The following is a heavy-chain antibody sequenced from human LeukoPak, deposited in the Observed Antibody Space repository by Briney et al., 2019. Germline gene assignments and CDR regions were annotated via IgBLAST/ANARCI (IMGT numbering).Heavy chain of an antibody. CDR3: ARVWTPSGYFDY. V-gene: IGHV4-39*07. CDR1: GGSISSSSYY. D-gene: IGHD1-26*01. J-gene: IGHJ4*02. Sequence: SETLSLTCTVSGGSISSSSYYWGWIRQPPGKGLEWIGSIYYSGSTYYNPSLKSRVTISVDTSKNQFSLKLSSVTAADTVVYYCARVWTPSGYFDYWGQGTLVTVSS. CDR2: IYYSGST.